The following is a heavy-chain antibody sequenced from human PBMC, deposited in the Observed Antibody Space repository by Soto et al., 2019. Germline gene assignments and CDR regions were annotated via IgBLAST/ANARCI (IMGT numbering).Heavy chain of an antibody. V-gene: IGHV5-51*01. CDR3: ARHVTPYRDFDY. J-gene: IGHJ4*02. D-gene: IGHD2-21*02. CDR1: GYKVSTWHNFTSYW. CDR2: IYPGDSYT. Sequence: GESLKISCMGSGYKVSTWHNFTSYWIAWVRQMPREGLEWMGIIYPGDSYTNYSPSFQGHVTLSVDKSISTAYLQWSSLKASDTAIYYCARHVTPYRDFDYWGQGTLVTVSS.